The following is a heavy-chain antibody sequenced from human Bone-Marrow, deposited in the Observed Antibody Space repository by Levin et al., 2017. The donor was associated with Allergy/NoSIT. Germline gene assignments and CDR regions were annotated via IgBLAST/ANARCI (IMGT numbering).Heavy chain of an antibody. D-gene: IGHD6-19*01. CDR3: ARGQYSSGGYYFDY. CDR2: ISSSGGST. J-gene: IGHJ4*02. Sequence: GESLKISCAASGFTFSSYAMSWVRQAPGKGLEWVSGISSSGGSTYYADSVKGPFTIFRDHYKNTLYLQMNSLRAEDTAVYYCARGQYSSGGYYFDYWGQGTLVTVSS. V-gene: IGHV3-23*01. CDR1: GFTFSSYA.